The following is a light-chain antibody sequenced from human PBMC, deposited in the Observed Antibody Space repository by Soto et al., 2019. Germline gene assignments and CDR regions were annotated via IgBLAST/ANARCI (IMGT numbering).Light chain of an antibody. Sequence: QSSLTEPPSVSGSPGHSVTISCTGTSTDFVSYNRVSWYQQPPGTAPKLIIYEASNRPSGVPDRFSGSKSGNTASLTISGLQAAEEVDYYCSLYTSENTYVFGTGTKVTVL. CDR1: STDFVSYNR. V-gene: IGLV2-18*01. CDR2: EAS. CDR3: SLYTSENTYV. J-gene: IGLJ1*01.